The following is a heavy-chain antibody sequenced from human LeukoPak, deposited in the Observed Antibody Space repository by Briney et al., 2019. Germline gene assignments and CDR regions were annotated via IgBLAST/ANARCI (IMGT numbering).Heavy chain of an antibody. V-gene: IGHV3-74*01. Sequence: GGSLRLSCAASGFTFSSYWMHWVRQAPGKGLVGVSRINNDGRSTNYADSVKGRFTISRDNSKNTLYLQMNSLRAEDTAVYYCARVLRTKWAFDIWGQGTMVTVSS. CDR2: INNDGRST. CDR3: ARVLRTKWAFDI. D-gene: IGHD1-14*01. CDR1: GFTFSSYW. J-gene: IGHJ3*02.